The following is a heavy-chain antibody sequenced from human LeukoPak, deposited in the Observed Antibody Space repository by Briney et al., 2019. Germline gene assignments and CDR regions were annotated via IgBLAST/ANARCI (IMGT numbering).Heavy chain of an antibody. CDR3: ARGAVATISGSYFDY. CDR1: GFTFSSYA. V-gene: IGHV3-64*02. D-gene: IGHD3-10*01. J-gene: IGHJ4*02. Sequence: GGSLRLSCAASGFTFSSYAMHWVRQAPGRGREYVSAISSNGGSTYYADSVKGRFTISRDNSKNTLYLQMGSLRAEHMAVYYCARGAVATISGSYFDYWGQGTLVTVSS. CDR2: ISSNGGST.